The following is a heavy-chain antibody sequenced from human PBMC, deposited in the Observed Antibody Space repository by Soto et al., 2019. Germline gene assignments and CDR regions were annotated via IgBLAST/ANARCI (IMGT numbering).Heavy chain of an antibody. J-gene: IGHJ4*02. Sequence: SETLSLTCTVSGASLSSISYYWGWIRQPPGKGLEWVGSIFFTGNIYYNPSLKSRVTISVDTSRNQFSLMVSSVTAADTAVYYCARWLQPNFDYWGQGTLVTVSS. CDR1: GASLSSISYY. CDR3: ARWLQPNFDY. D-gene: IGHD5-12*01. CDR2: IFFTGNI. V-gene: IGHV4-39*01.